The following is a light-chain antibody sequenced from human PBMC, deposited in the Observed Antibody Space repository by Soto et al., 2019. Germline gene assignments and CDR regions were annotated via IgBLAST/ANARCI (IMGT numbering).Light chain of an antibody. CDR3: QQSYSNPRT. CDR1: QGISEY. J-gene: IGKJ1*01. Sequence: DMQMTQSPSSLSASVGDRVTITCRASQGISEYLAWYQQRPGKGPNLLIFAASTLQSGVPSRLSGSGSGTDLTITISSLKTEDFETYYCQQSYSNPRTFGQGTKVDIK. CDR2: AAS. V-gene: IGKV1-27*01.